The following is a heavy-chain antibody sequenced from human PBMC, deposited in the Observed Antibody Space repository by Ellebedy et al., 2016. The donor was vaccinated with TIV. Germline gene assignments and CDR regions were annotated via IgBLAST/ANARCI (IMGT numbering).Heavy chain of an antibody. CDR2: IIPIFGTA. V-gene: IGHV1-69*13. CDR1: GYTFTSYA. Sequence: AASVKVSCKASGYTFTSYAISWVRQAPGQGLEWMGGIIPIFGTANYAQKFQGRVTITADESTSTAYMELSSLRSEDTAMYYCARADPKIGYYYYGMDVWGQGTTVTVSS. J-gene: IGHJ6*02. D-gene: IGHD3-10*01. CDR3: ARADPKIGYYYYGMDV.